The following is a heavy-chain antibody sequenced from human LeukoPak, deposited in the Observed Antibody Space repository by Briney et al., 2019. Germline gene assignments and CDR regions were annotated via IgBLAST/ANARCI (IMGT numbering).Heavy chain of an antibody. D-gene: IGHD3-16*01. CDR1: GFTFSRHS. Sequence: PGGSLRLSCEVSGFTFSRHSMSWVRQAPGKGLEWVAKIKEDGTEKYYVGSVEGRFTISRDNAKNSLYLQMNSLRAEDTAVYYCARADRLGAALLASFDYWGQGTLVTVSS. CDR3: ARADRLGAALLASFDY. CDR2: IKEDGTEK. J-gene: IGHJ4*02. V-gene: IGHV3-7*01.